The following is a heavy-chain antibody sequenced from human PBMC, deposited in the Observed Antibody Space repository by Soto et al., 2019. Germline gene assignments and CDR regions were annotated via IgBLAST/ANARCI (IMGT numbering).Heavy chain of an antibody. J-gene: IGHJ5*02. CDR2: IYYSGST. D-gene: IGHD6-6*01. CDR3: ARGRYIAARRKNNWFDP. CDR1: GGSISSYY. V-gene: IGHV4-59*01. Sequence: SETLSLTCTVSGGSISSYYWSWIRQPPGKGLEWIGYIYYSGSTNYNPSLKSRVTISVDTSKNQFSLKLSSVTAADTAVYYCARGRYIAARRKNNWFDPWGQGTLVTVSS.